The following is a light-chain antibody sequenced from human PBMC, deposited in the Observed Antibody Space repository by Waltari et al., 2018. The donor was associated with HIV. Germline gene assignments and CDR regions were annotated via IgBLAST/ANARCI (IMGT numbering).Light chain of an antibody. J-gene: IGLJ1*01. CDR3: AAWDDSLKGCA. Sequence: QSVLAQPPSASGTPGPRVTISCSGSSSNIGGNTVSWYQELPGTAPKLLFYSNNRRPAAVPARLSGSSPGTSASLGISGLQSEDEADYYCAAWDDSLKGCAFRTGRKVSVL. V-gene: IGLV1-44*01. CDR1: SSNIGGNT. CDR2: SNN.